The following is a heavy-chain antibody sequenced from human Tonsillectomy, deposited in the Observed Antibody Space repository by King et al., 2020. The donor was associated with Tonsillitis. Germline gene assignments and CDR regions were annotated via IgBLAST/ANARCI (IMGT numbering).Heavy chain of an antibody. V-gene: IGHV3-49*03. CDR2: IRSKAYGGTT. D-gene: IGHD3-3*01. Sequence: VQLVESGGGLVQPGRSLRLSCTASGFTFGDYAMSWFRQAPGKGLEWVGFIRSKAYGGTTEYAASVKGRFTISRDDSKSIAYLQMKSLKTEDTAVYYCTREADNYDFWSGYYTHYGMDVWGQGTTVTVSS. CDR1: GFTFGDYA. J-gene: IGHJ6*02. CDR3: TREADNYDFWSGYYTHYGMDV.